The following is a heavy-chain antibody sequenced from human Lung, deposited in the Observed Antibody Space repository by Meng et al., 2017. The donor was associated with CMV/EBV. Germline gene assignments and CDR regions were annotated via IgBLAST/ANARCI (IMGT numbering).Heavy chain of an antibody. CDR2: IYYSGST. Sequence: SETLSLXCTVSGGSVSSGSYYWSWSRQPPGQGLEWIGYIYYSGSTNYNPSLKSRVTISVDTSKNQFSLKLSSVTAADTAVYYCARGFRGGYYYYYGMDVWGQGXTVTVSS. CDR3: ARGFRGGYYYYYGMDV. V-gene: IGHV4-61*01. CDR1: GGSVSSGSYY. D-gene: IGHD2-15*01. J-gene: IGHJ6*02.